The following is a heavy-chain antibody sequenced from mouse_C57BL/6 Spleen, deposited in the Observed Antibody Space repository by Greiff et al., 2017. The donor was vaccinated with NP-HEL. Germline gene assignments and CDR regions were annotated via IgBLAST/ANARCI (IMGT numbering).Heavy chain of an antibody. V-gene: IGHV1-82*01. CDR2: IYPGDGDT. D-gene: IGHD1-1*01. CDR1: GYAFSSSW. J-gene: IGHJ2*01. Sequence: VQLQQSGPELVKPGASVKISCKASGYAFSSSWMNWVKQRPGKGLEWIGRIYPGDGDTNYNGKFKGKATLTADKSSSTAYMQLSSLTSEDSAVYFCAGTTVGATDYWGQGTTLTVSS. CDR3: AGTTVGATDY.